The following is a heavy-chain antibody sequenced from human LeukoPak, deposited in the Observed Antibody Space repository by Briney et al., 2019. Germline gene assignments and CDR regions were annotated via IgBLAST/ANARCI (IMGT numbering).Heavy chain of an antibody. CDR1: GFTFSSYA. CDR3: APNRGYSGRVRGYYFDY. J-gene: IGHJ4*02. D-gene: IGHD1-26*01. V-gene: IGHV3-23*01. Sequence: TGGSLRLSCAASGFTFSSYAMSWVRQAPGKGLEWVSAISGSGGSTYYADSVKGRFTISRDNSKNTLYLQMNSLRAEDTAVYYCAPNRGYSGRVRGYYFDYWGQGTLVTVSS. CDR2: ISGSGGST.